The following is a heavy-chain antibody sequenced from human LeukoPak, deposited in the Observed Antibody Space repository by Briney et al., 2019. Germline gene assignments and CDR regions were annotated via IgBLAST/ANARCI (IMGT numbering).Heavy chain of an antibody. D-gene: IGHD3-10*01. CDR3: ARVITMVRGVIISAYYYYGMDV. Sequence: GGSLRLSCAASGLTFSSYWMSWVRQAPGKGLEWVANIKQDGSEKYYVDSVKGRFTISRDNAKNSLYLQMNSLRAEDTAVYYCARVITMVRGVIISAYYYYGMDVWGQGTTVTVSS. CDR1: GLTFSSYW. J-gene: IGHJ6*02. CDR2: IKQDGSEK. V-gene: IGHV3-7*04.